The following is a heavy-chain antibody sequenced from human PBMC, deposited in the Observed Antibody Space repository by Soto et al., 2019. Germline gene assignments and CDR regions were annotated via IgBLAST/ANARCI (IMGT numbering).Heavy chain of an antibody. Sequence: QVQLVESGGGVVQPGRSLRLSCAASGFTCSSYAMHWVRQAPGKGLEWVAVISYDGSTKYYSDSVKGRFNISRDNSKNTQYLKMNSLRAEDKAVYYCARGGSGWYKDGMDVWGQGTTVTGSS. D-gene: IGHD6-19*01. CDR1: GFTCSSYA. J-gene: IGHJ6*02. CDR2: ISYDGSTK. V-gene: IGHV3-30-3*01. CDR3: ARGGSGWYKDGMDV.